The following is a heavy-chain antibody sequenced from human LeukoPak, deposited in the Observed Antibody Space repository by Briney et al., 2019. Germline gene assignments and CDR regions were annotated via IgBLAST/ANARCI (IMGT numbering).Heavy chain of an antibody. Sequence: PSETLSLTCTVSGGSISSGGYYWSWIRQPPGKGLEWIGYIYHSGSTYYNPSLKSRVTISVDRSKNQFSLKLSSVTAADTAVYYCARAGTITIFGVARAEQALDAFDIWGQGTMVTVSS. CDR1: GGSISSGGYY. CDR3: ARAGTITIFGVARAEQALDAFDI. J-gene: IGHJ3*02. D-gene: IGHD3-3*01. CDR2: IYHSGST. V-gene: IGHV4-30-2*01.